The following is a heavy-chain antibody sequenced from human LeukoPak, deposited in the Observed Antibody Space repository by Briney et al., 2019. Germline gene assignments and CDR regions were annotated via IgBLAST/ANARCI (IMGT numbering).Heavy chain of an antibody. V-gene: IGHV3-64D*06. J-gene: IGHJ4*02. CDR2: ISSNGGIT. CDR3: VKDRGGSSGA. D-gene: IGHD6-19*01. Sequence: GGSLRLSCSASGFTFSSYVMHWGRQAPGKGLEYVSAISSNGGITYYADSVKGRFTISRDNSKNTLYLQMSSLRPEDTAVFYCVKDRGGSSGAWGQGTLVTVSS. CDR1: GFTFSSYV.